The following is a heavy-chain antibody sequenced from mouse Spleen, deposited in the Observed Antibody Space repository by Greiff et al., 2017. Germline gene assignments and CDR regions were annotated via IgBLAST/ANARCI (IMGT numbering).Heavy chain of an antibody. CDR3: ARKAREDYYAMDY. CDR1: GYSFTGYF. V-gene: IGHV1-20*01. J-gene: IGHJ4*01. CDR2: INPYNGDT. D-gene: IGHD3-3*01. Sequence: VQLQQSGPELVKPGDSVKISCKASGYSFTGYFMNWVMQSHGKSLEWIGRINPYNGDTFYNQKFKGKATLTVDKSSSTAHMELRSLTSEDSAVYYCARKAREDYYAMDYWGQGTSGTVSS.